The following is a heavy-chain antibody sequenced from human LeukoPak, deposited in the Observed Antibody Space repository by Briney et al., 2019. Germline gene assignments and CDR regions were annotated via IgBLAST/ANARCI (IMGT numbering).Heavy chain of an antibody. D-gene: IGHD3-10*01. V-gene: IGHV4-39*02. CDR2: IYYSGST. CDR1: GGSISSSSYY. CDR3: ARDASGGWFGELNWFDP. Sequence: PSETLSLTCTVSGGSISSSSYYWGWIRQPPGKGLEWIGSIYYSGSTYYNPSLKSRVTISVDTSKNQFSLKLSSVTAADTAVYYCARDASGGWFGELNWFDPWGQGTLVTVSS. J-gene: IGHJ5*02.